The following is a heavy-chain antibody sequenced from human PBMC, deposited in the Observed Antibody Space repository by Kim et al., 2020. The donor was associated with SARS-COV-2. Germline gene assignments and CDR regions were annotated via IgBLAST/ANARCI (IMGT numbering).Heavy chain of an antibody. CDR3: ARGGETGGDIDP. Sequence: SETLSLTCTVSGGSISSSSYYWGWIRQPPGKGLEWIGSIYYSGSTYYNPSLKSRVTISVDTSKNQFSLKLSSVTAADTAVYYCARGGETGGDIDPWGQGTLVTVSS. J-gene: IGHJ5*02. V-gene: IGHV4-39*07. CDR1: GGSISSSSYY. CDR2: IYYSGST. D-gene: IGHD2-21*01.